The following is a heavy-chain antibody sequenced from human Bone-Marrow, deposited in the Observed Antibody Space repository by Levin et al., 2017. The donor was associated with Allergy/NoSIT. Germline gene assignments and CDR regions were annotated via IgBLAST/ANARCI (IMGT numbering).Heavy chain of an antibody. D-gene: IGHD2-2*01. CDR1: GDAFYNYA. J-gene: IGHJ3*01. CDR3: ARHVGSSYELLSDAFEV. CDR2: TIPVFGTT. Sequence: KISCKTSGDAFYNYALSWVRQAPGQGLEWMGGTIPVFGTTDYAQKFQGRVTFTADKSTRTDFMELTSLRSEDTAVYYCARHVGSSYELLSDAFEVWGQGTLVTV. V-gene: IGHV1-69*06.